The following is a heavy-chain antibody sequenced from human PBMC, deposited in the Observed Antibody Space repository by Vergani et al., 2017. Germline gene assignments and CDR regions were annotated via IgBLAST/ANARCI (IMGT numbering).Heavy chain of an antibody. D-gene: IGHD4-17*01. J-gene: IGHJ3*02. CDR1: GGSFSGYY. CDR3: ARVQRTYGERVPAFDI. CDR2: IYSGGST. Sequence: VQLQQWGAGLLKPSETLSLTCAVYGGSFSGYYWSWIRQPPGKGLEWVAVIYSGGSTYYADSVKGRFTISRDNSKNTLYLQMNSRRAEDTAVYYCARVQRTYGERVPAFDIWGQGTMVTVSS. V-gene: IGHV3-66*01.